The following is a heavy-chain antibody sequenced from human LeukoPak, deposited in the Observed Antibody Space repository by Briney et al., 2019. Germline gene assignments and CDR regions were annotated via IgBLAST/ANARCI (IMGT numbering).Heavy chain of an antibody. CDR1: GFTFNYYA. CDR2: ITYNGGST. D-gene: IGHD3-10*01. Sequence: GGSLRLSCAASGFTFNYYAMSWVRQAPGKGLEWVSAITYNGGSTDYADSVKGRFTISRDNSKNILHLQMNSLRAEDTAVYYCAKVKAALLWFGTIFDYWGQGTLVTVSS. CDR3: AKVKAALLWFGTIFDY. V-gene: IGHV3-23*01. J-gene: IGHJ4*02.